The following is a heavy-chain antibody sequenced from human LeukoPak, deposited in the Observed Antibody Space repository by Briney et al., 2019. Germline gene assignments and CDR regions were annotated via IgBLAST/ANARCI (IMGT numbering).Heavy chain of an antibody. CDR2: IIPIFGTA. CDR1: GGTFSSYA. D-gene: IGHD2-2*01. V-gene: IGHV1-69*01. CDR3: VRAIYCSSTSCYYYYYYMDV. Sequence: SVKVSCKASGGTFSSYAISWVRQAPGQGLEWMGGIIPIFGTANYAQKFQGRVTITADESTSTAYMELSSLRSEDTAVYYCVRAIYCSSTSCYYYYYYMDVWGKGTTVTVSS. J-gene: IGHJ6*03.